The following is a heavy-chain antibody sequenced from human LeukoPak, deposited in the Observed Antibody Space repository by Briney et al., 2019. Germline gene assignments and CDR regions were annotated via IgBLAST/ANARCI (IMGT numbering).Heavy chain of an antibody. CDR2: INAGNGNT. V-gene: IGHV1-3*01. CDR1: GYTFTSYA. D-gene: IGHD3-10*01. J-gene: IGHJ4*02. CDR3: ARAKRITMVRGVKEGFFDY. Sequence: GASVKVSCKASGYTFTSYAMHWVRQAPGQRLERMGWINAGNGNTKYSQKFQGRVTITRDTSASTAYMELSSLRSEDTAVYYCARAKRITMVRGVKEGFFDYWGQGTLVTVSS.